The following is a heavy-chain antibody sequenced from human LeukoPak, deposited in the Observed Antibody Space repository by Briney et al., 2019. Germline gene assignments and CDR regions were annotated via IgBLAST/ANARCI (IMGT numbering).Heavy chain of an antibody. CDR2: TVSEIDGGTA. CDR1: GFTFNYAW. D-gene: IGHD1-7*01. Sequence: GGSLRLSCAASGFTFNYAWMSWVRQVPGKGLEWVGQTVSEIDGGTADYAAPVKGRFTISRDDSKSTLYLQMNSLKIEDTAVYYCTTDEDWNYARKDVWGQGATVIVSS. CDR3: TTDEDWNYARKDV. V-gene: IGHV3-15*04. J-gene: IGHJ6*02.